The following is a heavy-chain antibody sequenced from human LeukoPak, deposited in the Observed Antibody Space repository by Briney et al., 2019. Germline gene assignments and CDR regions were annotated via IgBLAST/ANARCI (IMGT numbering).Heavy chain of an antibody. CDR3: ARDLRRAFDI. J-gene: IGHJ3*02. D-gene: IGHD3-16*01. CDR2: IIPIFGTA. CDR1: GGTFSSYA. Sequence: ASVKVSCKASGGTFSSYAISWVRQAPGQGLEWMGGIIPIFGTANYAQKFQGRVTITTDESTSTAYMELSSLRSEDTAVYYCARDLRRAFDIWGQGTMVTVSS. V-gene: IGHV1-69*05.